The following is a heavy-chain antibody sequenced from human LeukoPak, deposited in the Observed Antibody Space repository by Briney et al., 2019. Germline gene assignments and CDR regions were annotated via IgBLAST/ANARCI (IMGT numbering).Heavy chain of an antibody. CDR1: GGSFSGYY. CDR3: ARGRGLPPIDY. V-gene: IGHV4-34*01. Sequence: SETLSLTCAVYGGSFSGYYWSWIRQPPGKGLEWIGEINHSGSTNYNPSLKSRVTISVDTSKNQFSLKLSSVTAADTAVYYCARGRGLPPIDYWGQGTLVTVSS. CDR2: INHSGST. D-gene: IGHD2-15*01. J-gene: IGHJ4*02.